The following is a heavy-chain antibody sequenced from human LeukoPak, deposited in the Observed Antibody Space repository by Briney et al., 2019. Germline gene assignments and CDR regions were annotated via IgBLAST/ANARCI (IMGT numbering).Heavy chain of an antibody. J-gene: IGHJ4*02. D-gene: IGHD6-19*01. V-gene: IGHV3-9*01. Sequence: GRSLRLSCAASGFTFDDYAMHWVRQVPGKGLEWVSGISGNSGTIAYADSVKGRFTISRDNAMNSPYLQMNSLRLEDTALYYCAKARAVAGRPLDYWGQGTRVTVSS. CDR2: ISGNSGTI. CDR3: AKARAVAGRPLDY. CDR1: GFTFDDYA.